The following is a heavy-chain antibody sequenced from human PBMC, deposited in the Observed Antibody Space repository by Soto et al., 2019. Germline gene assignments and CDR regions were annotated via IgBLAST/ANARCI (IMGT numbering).Heavy chain of an antibody. Sequence: GGSLRLSCAASGFTFSSYAMHWVRQAPGKGLEWVAVISYDGSNKYYADSVKGRFTISRDNSKNTLYLQMNSLRAEDTAVYYCARGAKWELLFNYFDYWGQGTLVTVSS. CDR2: ISYDGSNK. CDR3: ARGAKWELLFNYFDY. J-gene: IGHJ4*02. V-gene: IGHV3-30-3*01. CDR1: GFTFSSYA. D-gene: IGHD1-26*01.